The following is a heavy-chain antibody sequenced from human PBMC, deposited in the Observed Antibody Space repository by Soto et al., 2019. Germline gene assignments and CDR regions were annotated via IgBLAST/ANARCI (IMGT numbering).Heavy chain of an antibody. J-gene: IGHJ4*02. D-gene: IGHD2-2*01. CDR2: IDPSDSYT. Sequence: GESLKISCKGSGYSFSNYWISWVRQMPGKGLEWMGRIDPSDSYTNYSPSFQGHVTISAVKSITTAYLQWSSLRASDTAMYYCARLSRDASTLHYFDYWGQSTLVTVSS. V-gene: IGHV5-10-1*01. CDR3: ARLSRDASTLHYFDY. CDR1: GYSFSNYW.